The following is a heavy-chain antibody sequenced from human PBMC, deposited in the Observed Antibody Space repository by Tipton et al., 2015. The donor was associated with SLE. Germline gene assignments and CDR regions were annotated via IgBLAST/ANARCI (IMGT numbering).Heavy chain of an antibody. V-gene: IGHV1-18*01. CDR2: ISAYNGNT. Sequence: QVQLVQSGAEVKKPGASVKVSCKASGYTFTTYGISWVRQAPGQGLEWMGRISAYNGNTNYAQKLQGRVTMTTDTSTSTAYMELRSVRSVDTAVYSCRLTLTGYYEFDYWGQGTLVTVSS. CDR3: RLTLTGYYEFDY. D-gene: IGHD3-9*01. CDR1: GYTFTTYG. J-gene: IGHJ4*02.